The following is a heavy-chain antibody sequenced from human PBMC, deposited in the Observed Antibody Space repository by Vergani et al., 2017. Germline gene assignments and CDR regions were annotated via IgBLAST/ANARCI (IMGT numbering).Heavy chain of an antibody. CDR2: ISDVGSTT. CDR3: ARDLTNPGSFDY. D-gene: IGHD3-9*01. J-gene: IGHJ4*02. CDR1: GFTFSSYA. Sequence: EVQLLESGGGLVQPGGSLRLSCAASGFTFSSYAMTWVRQAPGKGLEWVSTISDVGSTTYYADSVKGRFTISRDNSKNTLYLQMNSLRAEDTAVYYCARDLTNPGSFDYWGQGTLVTVSS. V-gene: IGHV3-23*01.